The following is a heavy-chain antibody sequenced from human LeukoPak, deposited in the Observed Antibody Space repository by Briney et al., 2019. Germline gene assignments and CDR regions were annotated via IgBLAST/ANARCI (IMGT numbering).Heavy chain of an antibody. D-gene: IGHD2-15*01. CDR1: GGSISSYY. J-gene: IGHJ6*02. CDR3: ARDWYNCSGGSCYYYGMDV. V-gene: IGHV4-59*01. CDR2: IYYSGST. Sequence: SETLSLTCTVSGGSISSYYWSWIRQPPGKGLEWIGYIYYSGSTNYNPSLKSRVTISVDTSQNQFSLKLSSVTAADTAVYYCARDWYNCSGGSCYYYGMDVWGQGTTVTVSS.